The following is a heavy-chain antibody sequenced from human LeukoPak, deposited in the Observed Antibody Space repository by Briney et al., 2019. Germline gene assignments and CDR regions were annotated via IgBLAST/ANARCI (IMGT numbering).Heavy chain of an antibody. CDR3: ARDAIAAAGYYYYYGMDV. CDR1: GFTFSSYS. V-gene: IGHV3-21*01. Sequence: GGSLRLSCAASGFTFSSYSMNWVRQAPGKGLEWVSSISSSSSYIYYADSVKGRFTISRDNAKNSLYLQMNSLRAEETAVYYCARDAIAAAGYYYYYGMDVWGQGTTVTVSS. J-gene: IGHJ6*02. CDR2: ISSSSSYI. D-gene: IGHD6-13*01.